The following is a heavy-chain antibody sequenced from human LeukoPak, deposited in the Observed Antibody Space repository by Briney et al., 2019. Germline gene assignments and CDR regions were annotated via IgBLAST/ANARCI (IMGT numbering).Heavy chain of an antibody. V-gene: IGHV4-59*08. D-gene: IGHD2-2*01. Sequence: SETLSLTCTVSGGSISSYYWSWIRQPPGKGLEWIVYIYHDGRTNYNPSLKSRVTISVDTSKNQFSLKLSSVTAADTAVYYCAKGYCRGNSCYDDRGAFDYWGQGTLVTVSS. CDR1: GGSISSYY. J-gene: IGHJ4*02. CDR2: IYHDGRT. CDR3: AKGYCRGNSCYDDRGAFDY.